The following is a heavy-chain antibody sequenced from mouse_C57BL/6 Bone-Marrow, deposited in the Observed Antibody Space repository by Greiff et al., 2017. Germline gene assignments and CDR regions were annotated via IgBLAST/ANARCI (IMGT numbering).Heavy chain of an antibody. CDR2: ILPGSGST. CDR1: GYTFTGYW. J-gene: IGHJ2*01. Sequence: QVQLKQSGAELMKPGASVKLSCKATGYTFTGYWIEWVKQRPGHGLEWIGEILPGSGSTNYNEKFKGKATFTADTSSNTAYMQLSSLTTEDAAIYYCARSKWLRRRRYYFDYWGQGTTLTVSS. CDR3: ARSKWLRRRRYYFDY. D-gene: IGHD2-2*01. V-gene: IGHV1-9*01.